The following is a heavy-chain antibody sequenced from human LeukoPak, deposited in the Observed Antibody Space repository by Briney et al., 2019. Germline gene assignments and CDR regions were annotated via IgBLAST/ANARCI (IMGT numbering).Heavy chain of an antibody. Sequence: PGGSLRLSCAASGFTFSSYGMHWVRQAPGKGLEWVAVISYDGSNKYYADSVKGRFTISRDNSKNTLSLQMNSLRAEDTAVYYCAKLHHDDRLVDYWGQGTLVTVSS. J-gene: IGHJ4*02. CDR1: GFTFSSYG. V-gene: IGHV3-30*18. CDR2: ISYDGSNK. D-gene: IGHD3-22*01. CDR3: AKLHHDDRLVDY.